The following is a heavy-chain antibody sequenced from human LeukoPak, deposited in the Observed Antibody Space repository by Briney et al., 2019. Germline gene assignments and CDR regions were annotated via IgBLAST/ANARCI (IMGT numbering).Heavy chain of an antibody. D-gene: IGHD1-26*01. V-gene: IGHV4-39*01. CDR2: IYYSGST. J-gene: IGHJ6*03. CDR3: ARIRGELYCYYYMDV. CDR1: GGSISSSSYY. Sequence: PSETLSLTCTVSGGSISSSSYYWGWIRQPPGKGLEWIGSIYYSGSTYYNPSLKSRVTISVDTSKNQFSLKLSSVTAADTAVYYCARIRGELYCYYYMDVWGKGTTVTISS.